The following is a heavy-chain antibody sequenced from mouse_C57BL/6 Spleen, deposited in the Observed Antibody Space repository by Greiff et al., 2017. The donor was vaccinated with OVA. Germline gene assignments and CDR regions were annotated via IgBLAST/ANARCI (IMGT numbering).Heavy chain of an antibody. J-gene: IGHJ2*01. CDR1: GFTFSSYA. CDR2: ISSGGDYI. CDR3: TRVYYYGSSPYFDY. D-gene: IGHD1-1*01. V-gene: IGHV5-9-1*02. Sequence: EVNLVESGEGLVKPGGSLKLSCAASGFTFSSYAMSWVRQTPEKRLEWVAYISSGGDYIYYADTVKGRFTISRDNARNTLYLQMSSLKSEDTAMYYCTRVYYYGSSPYFDYWGQGTTLTVSS.